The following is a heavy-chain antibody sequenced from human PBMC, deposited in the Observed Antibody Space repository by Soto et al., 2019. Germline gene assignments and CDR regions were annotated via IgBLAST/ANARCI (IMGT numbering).Heavy chain of an antibody. Sequence: ASVNVSCKASGYTFTSYGISWVRQAPGQGLEWMGWISVDDGDTNYAQNFQGRVTMSTDTSTSTAYMEMRSLRSDDTAVYYCARDQVAKWAPGSAMVNYYYGMDAWGQGTTVTVSS. CDR1: GYTFTSYG. D-gene: IGHD5-18*01. J-gene: IGHJ6*02. V-gene: IGHV1-18*04. CDR3: ARDQVAKWAPGSAMVNYYYGMDA. CDR2: ISVDDGDT.